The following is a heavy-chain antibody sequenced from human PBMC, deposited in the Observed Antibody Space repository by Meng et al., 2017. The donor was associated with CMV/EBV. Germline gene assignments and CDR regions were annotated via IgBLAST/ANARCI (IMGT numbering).Heavy chain of an antibody. J-gene: IGHJ6*02. D-gene: IGHD5-18*01. CDR1: GGTFSSYA. Sequence: SVKVSCKASGGTFSSYAISWVRQAPGQGLEWMGGIIPIFGTANYAQKFQGRVTITTDESTSTAYMELSSLRSEDTAVYYCATSTTHVDTAMPNRGYYYGMDVWGQGTTVTVSS. CDR2: IIPIFGTA. V-gene: IGHV1-69*05. CDR3: ATSTTHVDTAMPNRGYYYGMDV.